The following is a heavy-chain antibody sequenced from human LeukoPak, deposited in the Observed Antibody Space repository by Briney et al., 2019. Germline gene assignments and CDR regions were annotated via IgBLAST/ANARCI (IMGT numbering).Heavy chain of an antibody. J-gene: IGHJ6*02. V-gene: IGHV4-30-2*01. CDR1: GGSISSGGYS. Sequence: SETLSLTCAVSGGSISSGGYSWSWIRQPPGKGLEWIVYIYHSGSTYYNPSLKSRVTISVDRSKNQFSLKLSSVTAADTAVYYCARGVGSSGYYSNYYYYGMDVWGQGTTVTVSS. CDR2: IYHSGST. D-gene: IGHD3-22*01. CDR3: ARGVGSSGYYSNYYYYGMDV.